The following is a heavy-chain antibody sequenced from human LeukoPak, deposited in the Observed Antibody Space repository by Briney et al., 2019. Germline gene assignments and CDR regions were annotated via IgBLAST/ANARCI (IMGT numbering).Heavy chain of an antibody. J-gene: IGHJ3*01. CDR1: GFSFSFYG. CDR3: AKVDVDALDF. V-gene: IGHV3-30*02. CDR2: IRYGGSTQ. Sequence: GGSLRLSCAAAGFSFSFYGMQWVRQAPGKGREGGAFIRYGGSTQYYADSEKGRFTISRESSKTSLYLEMKSMTREDTALYYCAKVDVDALDFWGQGKMVTVST.